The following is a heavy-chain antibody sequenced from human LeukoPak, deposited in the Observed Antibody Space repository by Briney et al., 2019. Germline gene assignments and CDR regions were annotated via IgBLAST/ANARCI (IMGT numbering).Heavy chain of an antibody. V-gene: IGHV4-31*03. CDR2: IYYSGRT. D-gene: IGHD2-15*01. CDR3: ARVHCSGSSCYLTWFDP. J-gene: IGHJ5*02. CDR1: GDSISSGNSY. Sequence: SQTLSLTCTVSGDSISSGNSYWSWIRQGPGEGLEWIGYIYYSGRTYYNPSLKSRVSISVDTSKNQFSLKLNSVTAADTAVYYCARVHCSGSSCYLTWFDPCGRGTLVTVSS.